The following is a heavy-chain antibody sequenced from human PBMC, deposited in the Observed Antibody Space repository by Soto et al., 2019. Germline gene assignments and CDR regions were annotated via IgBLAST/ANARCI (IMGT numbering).Heavy chain of an antibody. Sequence: ASVKVSCKASGYTFTSYYMHWVRQAPGQGXEWMGIINPSGGSTSYARKFQGRVTMTRDTSTSTVYMELSSLRSEDTAVYYCARATGFVVVTAIPYYFDYWGQGTLVTVSS. V-gene: IGHV1-46*01. CDR3: ARATGFVVVTAIPYYFDY. CDR1: GYTFTSYY. CDR2: INPSGGST. D-gene: IGHD2-21*02. J-gene: IGHJ4*02.